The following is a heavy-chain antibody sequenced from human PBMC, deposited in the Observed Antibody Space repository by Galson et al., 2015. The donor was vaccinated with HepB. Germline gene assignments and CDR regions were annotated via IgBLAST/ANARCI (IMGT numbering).Heavy chain of an antibody. CDR2: ISGSGGLT. V-gene: IGHV3-23*01. CDR3: ARDVQQWLPQGGIAS. CDR1: GFSFSTYA. J-gene: IGHJ4*02. D-gene: IGHD6-19*01. Sequence: SLRLSCAASGFSFSTYAMHWVRQAPGKGLEWVSGISGSGGLTYYADSVKGRFTISRDNSKNTLILQMNSLRAEDTAVYYCARDVQQWLPQGGIASWGQGSLVAVSS.